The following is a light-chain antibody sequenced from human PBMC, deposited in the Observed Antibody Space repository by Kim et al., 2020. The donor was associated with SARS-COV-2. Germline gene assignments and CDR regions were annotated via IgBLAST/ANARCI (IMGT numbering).Light chain of an antibody. CDR1: QSVSSY. J-gene: IGKJ4*01. CDR2: DAS. V-gene: IGKV3-11*01. CDR3: QQRSNWPPLT. Sequence: SPGARAPPSCRASQSVSSYLAWYQQRPGQAPRLLIYDASNRATGIPARFSGSGSGTDFTLTISSLEPEDFAVYYCQQRSNWPPLTFGGGTKVDIK.